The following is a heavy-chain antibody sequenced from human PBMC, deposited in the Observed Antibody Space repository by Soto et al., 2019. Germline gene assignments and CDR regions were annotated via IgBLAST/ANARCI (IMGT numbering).Heavy chain of an antibody. J-gene: IGHJ3*02. CDR1: GYTFTSYA. Sequence: ASVKVSCKASGYTFTSYAMHWVRQAPGQRLEWMGWINAGNGNTKYSQKFQGRVTITRDTSASTAYMELSSPRSEDTAVYYCARHQAWLDGPFGAFDIWGQGTMVTVSS. CDR3: ARHQAWLDGPFGAFDI. CDR2: INAGNGNT. V-gene: IGHV1-3*01. D-gene: IGHD5-12*01.